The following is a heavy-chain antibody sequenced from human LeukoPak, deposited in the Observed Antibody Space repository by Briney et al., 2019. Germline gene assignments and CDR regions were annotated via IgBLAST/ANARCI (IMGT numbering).Heavy chain of an antibody. CDR1: GYTFTCYG. D-gene: IGHD2-2*01. V-gene: IGHV1-18*01. J-gene: IGHJ4*02. CDR2: ISAYNGNT. CDR3: ARAARSSTSCPNDY. Sequence: ASVKVSCKASGYTFTCYGISWVRQAPGQGLEWMGWISAYNGNTNYAQKLQGRVTMTTDTSTSTAYMELRSLRSDDTAVYYCARAARSSTSCPNDYWGQGTLVTVSS.